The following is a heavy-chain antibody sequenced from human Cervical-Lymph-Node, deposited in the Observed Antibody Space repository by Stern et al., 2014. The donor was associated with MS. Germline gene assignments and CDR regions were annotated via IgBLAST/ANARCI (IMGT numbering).Heavy chain of an antibody. CDR3: ATPSTVTVGGMDV. Sequence: VQLVESGAEVKKPGSSVKVSCKASGGTFSTQAINWVRQAPGQGLEWVGGIIPIFGKPNYAHQVQDRVTITTDESTSTAYMDLSSLRSEDTAVYYCATPSTVTVGGMDVWGQGTTVTVSS. CDR1: GGTFSTQA. V-gene: IGHV1-69*01. D-gene: IGHD4-17*01. CDR2: IIPIFGKP. J-gene: IGHJ6*02.